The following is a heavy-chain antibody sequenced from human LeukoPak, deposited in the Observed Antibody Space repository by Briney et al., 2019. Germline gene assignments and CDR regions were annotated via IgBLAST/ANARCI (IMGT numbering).Heavy chain of an antibody. CDR2: IYYSGST. Sequence: PSETLSLTCTVSGGSISSYYWSWIRQPPGKGLEWIGYIYYSGSTNYSPSLKSRVTISVDTSKNQFSLKLSSVTAADTAVYYCARRGDGYNYWYFDLWGRGTLVTVSS. V-gene: IGHV4-59*08. CDR1: GGSISSYY. D-gene: IGHD5-24*01. CDR3: ARRGDGYNYWYFDL. J-gene: IGHJ2*01.